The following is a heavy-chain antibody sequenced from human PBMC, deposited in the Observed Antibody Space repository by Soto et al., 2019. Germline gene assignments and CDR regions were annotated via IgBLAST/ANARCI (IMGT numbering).Heavy chain of an antibody. J-gene: IGHJ6*02. CDR2: ISAYTGNT. Sequence: SVKVSCKASGYTFTSYGISWVRQAPVQGLEWMGWISAYTGNTNYAQKLQGRVTMTTDTSTSTAYMELSSLRSEDTAVYYCARDEPNLRYYYSYGMDVWGQGTTVTVSS. V-gene: IGHV1-18*01. D-gene: IGHD3-16*01. CDR1: GYTFTSYG. CDR3: ARDEPNLRYYYSYGMDV.